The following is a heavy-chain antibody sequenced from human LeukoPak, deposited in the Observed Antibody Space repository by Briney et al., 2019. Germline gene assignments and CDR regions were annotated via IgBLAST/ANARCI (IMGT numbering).Heavy chain of an antibody. D-gene: IGHD1-20*01. V-gene: IGHV3-30*02. CDR3: AKSLPGITGTRQGLDS. Sequence: GGSLRLSCAASGFTFSSYGMHWVRQAPGKGLEWVAFIRYDGSNKYYADSVEGRFTISRDNSRNTLYLQMNSLRAEDTAIYYCAKSLPGITGTRQGLDSWGQGILVTVSS. J-gene: IGHJ4*02. CDR2: IRYDGSNK. CDR1: GFTFSSYG.